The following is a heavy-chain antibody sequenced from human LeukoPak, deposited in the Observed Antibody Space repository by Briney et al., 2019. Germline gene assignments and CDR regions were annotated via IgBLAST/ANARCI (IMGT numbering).Heavy chain of an antibody. Sequence: ASVKVSCKASGYTFIGHYLHWVRQAPGQGLEWMGWINPLNGGTKYAQKFQGRVSMTRGTSISTAYMELSSLRSDDTAVYYCASLYYHFWSGDAVFDYWGQGTVVTVSS. CDR2: INPLNGGT. V-gene: IGHV1-2*02. CDR1: GYTFIGHY. D-gene: IGHD3-3*01. CDR3: ASLYYHFWSGDAVFDY. J-gene: IGHJ4*02.